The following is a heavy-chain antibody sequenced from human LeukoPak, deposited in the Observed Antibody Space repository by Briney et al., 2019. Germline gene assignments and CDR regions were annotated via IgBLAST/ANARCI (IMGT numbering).Heavy chain of an antibody. CDR2: ISGSGAST. V-gene: IGHV3-23*01. CDR3: ARDYSSSYLFDY. J-gene: IGHJ4*02. Sequence: GGSLRLSCAASGFTFSSYAMNWVRQAPGEGLEWVSAISGSGASTYYADSVKGRFTISRDNAKNSLYLQMNSLRAEDTAVYYCARDYSSSYLFDYWGQGTLVTVSS. CDR1: GFTFSSYA. D-gene: IGHD6-6*01.